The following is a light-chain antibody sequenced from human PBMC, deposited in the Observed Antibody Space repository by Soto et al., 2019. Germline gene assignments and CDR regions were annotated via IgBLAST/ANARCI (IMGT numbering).Light chain of an antibody. V-gene: IGLV1-47*01. J-gene: IGLJ3*02. Sequence: QSVLTQPPSASGSLGQRVSISCSGSRSNIGRNYVYWYQQLPGTAPKLLIQRNSERPAGVPDRFSGSKSGTSVTLAISGVRSEDEATYYCAACDDSLNGQVFGGGTKLTVL. CDR2: RNS. CDR3: AACDDSLNGQV. CDR1: RSNIGRNY.